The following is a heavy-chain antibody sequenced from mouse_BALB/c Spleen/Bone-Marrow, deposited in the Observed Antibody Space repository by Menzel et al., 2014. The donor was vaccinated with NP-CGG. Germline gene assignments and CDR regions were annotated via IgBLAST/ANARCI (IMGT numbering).Heavy chain of an antibody. CDR3: TRGGNWEDFDY. D-gene: IGHD4-1*01. J-gene: IGHJ2*01. Sequence: EVKVVESGGGLVQPGGSRKFSCSASGFSFSSFGMHWVRQAPEKGLEWVAYISSGSITIFYADTVKGRFTISRDNPKNTLFLQMTSLRSEDTAMYYCTRGGNWEDFDYWGQGTTLTVSS. CDR1: GFSFSSFG. V-gene: IGHV5-17*02. CDR2: ISSGSITI.